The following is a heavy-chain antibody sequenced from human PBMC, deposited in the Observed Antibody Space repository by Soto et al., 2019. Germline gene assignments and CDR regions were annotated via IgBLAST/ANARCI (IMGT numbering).Heavy chain of an antibody. CDR1: GGSISSGGYY. CDR3: ARGVTMVRGVIHTPYFDY. J-gene: IGHJ4*02. D-gene: IGHD3-10*01. CDR2: IYYSGST. V-gene: IGHV4-31*03. Sequence: QVQLQESGPGLVKPSQTLSLTCTVSGGSISSGGYYWSWIRQHPGKGLEWIGYIYYSGSTYYNPSLKSRVTIAVDTSKNQFSLKLSSVTAADTAVYYCARGVTMVRGVIHTPYFDYWGQGTLVTVSS.